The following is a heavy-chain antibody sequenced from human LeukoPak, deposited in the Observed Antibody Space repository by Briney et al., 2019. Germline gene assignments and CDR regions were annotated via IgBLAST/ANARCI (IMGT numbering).Heavy chain of an antibody. CDR2: IVVGSGNT. CDR3: ARVYRAYSRQVDGFDI. CDR1: GFTFTSSA. J-gene: IGHJ3*02. V-gene: IGHV1-58*01. Sequence: ASVKVSCKASGFTFTSSAVQWVRQARGQRLEWIGWIVVGSGNTNYAQKFQERVTITRDMSTSTAYMELSSLRSEDTAVYYCARVYRAYSRQVDGFDIWGQGTMVTVSS. D-gene: IGHD6-13*01.